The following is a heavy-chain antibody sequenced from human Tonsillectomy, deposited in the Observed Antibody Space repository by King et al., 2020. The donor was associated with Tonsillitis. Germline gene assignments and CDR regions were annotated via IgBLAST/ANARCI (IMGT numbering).Heavy chain of an antibody. D-gene: IGHD3-10*01. J-gene: IGHJ2*01. Sequence: VQLQESGPGLVKPSETLSLTCTVSGVSISGFYWSWIRQPPGGGLEWIGCIDDSGNTNYNPSLKSRVTISLDTPKNQFSLKVASVTAADTATYFCARARDGDFWYFHLWGRGTLVP. CDR3: ARARDGDFWYFHL. CDR2: IDDSGNT. CDR1: GVSISGFY. V-gene: IGHV4-59*12.